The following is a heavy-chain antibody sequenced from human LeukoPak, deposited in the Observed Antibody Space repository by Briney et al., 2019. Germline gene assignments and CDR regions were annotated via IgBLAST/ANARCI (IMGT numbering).Heavy chain of an antibody. Sequence: AESLQISSNASAHSSTSYYIGCWRHMPGEWREWIGIIYPGDSDTRYSPSFQGQVTISTNKSIRTAYQRWASLKASDTAMYYCASQAGAWGEGTLVTVSS. CDR3: ASQAGA. CDR1: AHSSTSYY. CDR2: IYPGDSDT. D-gene: IGHD6-13*01. J-gene: IGHJ5*02. V-gene: IGHV5-51*01.